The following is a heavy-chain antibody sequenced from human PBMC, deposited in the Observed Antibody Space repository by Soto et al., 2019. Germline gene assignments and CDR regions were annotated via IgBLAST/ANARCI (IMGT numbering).Heavy chain of an antibody. CDR3: AKLGSSSWSPHYYFDY. J-gene: IGHJ4*02. CDR2: ITGSGSDT. V-gene: IGHV3-23*01. Sequence: EVQVLESGGGLVQPGGSLRLSCAASGFTFYNYAMGWVRQAPGKGLEWVSAITGSGSDTYYVDSVKGRFTISRDNSENTLYLQMNSLRAEDTAIYYCAKLGSSSWSPHYYFDYWGQGTLVTVS. D-gene: IGHD2-2*01. CDR1: GFTFYNYA.